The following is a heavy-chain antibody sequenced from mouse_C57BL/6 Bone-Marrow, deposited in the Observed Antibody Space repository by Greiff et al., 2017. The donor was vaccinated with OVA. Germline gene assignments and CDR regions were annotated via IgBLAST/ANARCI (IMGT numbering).Heavy chain of an antibody. D-gene: IGHD1-1*01. V-gene: IGHV1-52*01. Sequence: QVQLQQPGAELVRPGSSVKLSCKASGYTFTSYWMHWVKQRPIQGLEWIGNIDPSDSETHYNQKFKDKATLTVDKSSSTAYMQLSSLTSEDSAVYYCAREALTTEYYFDYWGQGTTLTVSS. J-gene: IGHJ2*01. CDR3: AREALTTEYYFDY. CDR1: GYTFTSYW. CDR2: IDPSDSET.